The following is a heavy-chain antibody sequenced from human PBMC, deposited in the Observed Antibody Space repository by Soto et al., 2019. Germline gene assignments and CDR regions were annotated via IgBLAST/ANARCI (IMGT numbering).Heavy chain of an antibody. CDR3: AKLEGYSSSWTSTDY. CDR2: ISGSGGST. Sequence: LRLSCAASGFTFSSYAMSWVRQAPGKGLEWVSAISGSGGSTYYADSVKGRFTISRDNSKNTLYLQMNSLRAEDTAVYYCAKLEGYSSSWTSTDYWGQGTLVTVSS. J-gene: IGHJ4*02. CDR1: GFTFSSYA. D-gene: IGHD6-13*01. V-gene: IGHV3-23*01.